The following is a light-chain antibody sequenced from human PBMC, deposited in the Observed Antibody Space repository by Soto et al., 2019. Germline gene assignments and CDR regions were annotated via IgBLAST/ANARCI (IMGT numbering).Light chain of an antibody. CDR1: SSNIGGNS. J-gene: IGLJ1*01. Sequence: QSVLTQPASVSVAPGQKVTISCSGSSSNIGGNSVSWYQQLPGTAPKLLIYDDNKRPSGIPDRFSGSKSGTSATLGITGFQTGDEADYYCGSLDSSLTAYVYGTGTKVTLL. CDR3: GSLDSSLTAYV. V-gene: IGLV1-51*01. CDR2: DDN.